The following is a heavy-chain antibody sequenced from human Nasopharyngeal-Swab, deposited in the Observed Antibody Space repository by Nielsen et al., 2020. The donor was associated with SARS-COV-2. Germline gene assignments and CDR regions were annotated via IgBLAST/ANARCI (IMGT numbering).Heavy chain of an antibody. D-gene: IGHD5-24*01. CDR2: MNPNSGNT. J-gene: IGHJ6*02. CDR3: ARDGRWLQLLYYYYGMDV. Sequence: ASVKVSCKASVYTFTSYDINWVRPATGQGLEWMGWMNPNSGNTGYAQKFQGRVTMTRNTSISTAYMELSSLRSEDTAVYYCARDGRWLQLLYYYYGMDVWGQGTTVTVSS. CDR1: VYTFTSYD. V-gene: IGHV1-8*01.